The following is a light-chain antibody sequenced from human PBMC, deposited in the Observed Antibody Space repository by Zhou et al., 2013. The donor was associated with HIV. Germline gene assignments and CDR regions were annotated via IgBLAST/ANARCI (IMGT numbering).Light chain of an antibody. CDR1: QGISSS. V-gene: IGKV1-9*01. CDR2: SAS. J-gene: IGKJ4*01. Sequence: IHLTQSPSSLSASVGARVTITCRASQGISSSLVWYQQKPGKAPKLLIYSASTLQSGVSSRFSGSGSDTEFTLTISSLQPEDFATYYCQQQKSYPLTFGGGPRWRSN. CDR3: QQQKSYPLT.